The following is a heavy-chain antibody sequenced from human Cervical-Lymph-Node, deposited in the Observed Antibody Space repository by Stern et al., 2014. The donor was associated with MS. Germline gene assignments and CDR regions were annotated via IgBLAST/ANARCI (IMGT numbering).Heavy chain of an antibody. Sequence: QVQLVQSGAEVKKPGASVRVSCKASGNTFSTHYIHWVRQAPGQGLEWMGLINPTDHDTTYADKFQGRVTMTRDTSTSTFHLELSALRTEDSAVYYCASQPGKWQPLTGDYFYALDVWGQGTTVTVS. V-gene: IGHV1-46*01. CDR1: GNTFSTHY. D-gene: IGHD1-26*01. CDR2: INPTDHDT. CDR3: ASQPGKWQPLTGDYFYALDV. J-gene: IGHJ6*02.